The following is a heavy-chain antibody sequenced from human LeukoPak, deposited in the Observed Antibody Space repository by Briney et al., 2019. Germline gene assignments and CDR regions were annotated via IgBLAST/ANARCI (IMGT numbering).Heavy chain of an antibody. Sequence: SETLSLTCAVYGGSFSGYYWSWIRQPPGKGLEWIGEINHSGSTNYNPSLKSRVTISVDTSKNQFSLKLSSVTAADTAVYYCARENYYDILTGYDAFDIWGQGTMVTVSS. CDR2: INHSGST. CDR3: ARENYYDILTGYDAFDI. J-gene: IGHJ3*02. V-gene: IGHV4-34*01. CDR1: GGSFSGYY. D-gene: IGHD3-9*01.